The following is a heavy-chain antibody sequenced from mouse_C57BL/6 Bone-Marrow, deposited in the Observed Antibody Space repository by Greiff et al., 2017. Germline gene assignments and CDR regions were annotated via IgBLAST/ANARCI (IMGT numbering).Heavy chain of an antibody. D-gene: IGHD3-2*02. Sequence: QVQLKQPGAELVKPGASVKLSCKASGYTFTSYWMHWVKQRPGRGLEWIGRIGPNSGGHKTNEKFKRKATLTVDKPSSPAYMQLSSLTSEDAAVYYCARSSYSWYFDVWGTGTTVTVSS. CDR2: IGPNSGGH. CDR3: ARSSYSWYFDV. J-gene: IGHJ1*03. CDR1: GYTFTSYW. V-gene: IGHV1-72*01.